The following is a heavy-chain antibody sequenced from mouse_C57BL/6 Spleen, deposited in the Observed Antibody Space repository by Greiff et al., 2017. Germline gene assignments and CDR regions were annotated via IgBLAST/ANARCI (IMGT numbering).Heavy chain of an antibody. J-gene: IGHJ2*01. CDR2: IDPSDSYT. Sequence: QVQLQQPGAELVMPGASVKLSCKASGYTFTSYWMHWVKQRPGQGLEWIGEIDPSDSYTNYNQKFKGQSTLTVDKSSSTAYMQLSSLTSEDSAVYYCAKAGSYFDYWGQGTTLTVSS. CDR3: AKAGSYFDY. V-gene: IGHV1-69*01. CDR1: GYTFTSYW. D-gene: IGHD4-1*01.